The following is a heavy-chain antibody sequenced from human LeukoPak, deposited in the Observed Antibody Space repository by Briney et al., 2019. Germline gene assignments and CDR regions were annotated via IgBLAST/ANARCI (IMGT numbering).Heavy chain of an antibody. D-gene: IGHD3-3*01. CDR2: ISSSGSTI. V-gene: IGHV3-48*03. Sequence: PGGSLRLSCAASGFTFSSYEMNWVRQAPGKGLEWVSYISSSGSTIYYADSVKGRFTISRDNAKNSLYLQMNSLRAEDTAVYYCAKGTFHDFWSGPSFDYWGQGTLVTVSS. CDR1: GFTFSSYE. J-gene: IGHJ4*02. CDR3: AKGTFHDFWSGPSFDY.